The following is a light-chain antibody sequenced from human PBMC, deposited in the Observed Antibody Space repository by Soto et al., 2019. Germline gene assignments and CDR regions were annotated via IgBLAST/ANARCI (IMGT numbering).Light chain of an antibody. CDR2: DAS. J-gene: IGKJ4*01. CDR1: QSISSW. Sequence: DIQMTQSPSTLSASVGDRVTITCRASQSISSWLAWYQQKPGKAPKLLIYDASSLESGVPSRFSGSGSGTEFTFTISSLQPDDFATYYCQQYNSYLFGGGTKVEIK. CDR3: QQYNSYL. V-gene: IGKV1-5*01.